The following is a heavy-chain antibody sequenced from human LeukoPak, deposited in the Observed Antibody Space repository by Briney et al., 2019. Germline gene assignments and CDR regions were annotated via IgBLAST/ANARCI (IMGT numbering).Heavy chain of an antibody. CDR1: GGSISSYY. CDR3: ARYVVVTAYFDY. D-gene: IGHD2-21*02. Sequence: PSETLSLTCTVSGGSISSYYWSWIRQPPGKRLEWIGYIYYSGSTNYNPSLKSRVTISVDTSKNQFSLKLSSVTAADTAVYYCARYVVVTAYFDYWGQGTLVTVSS. J-gene: IGHJ4*02. V-gene: IGHV4-59*01. CDR2: IYYSGST.